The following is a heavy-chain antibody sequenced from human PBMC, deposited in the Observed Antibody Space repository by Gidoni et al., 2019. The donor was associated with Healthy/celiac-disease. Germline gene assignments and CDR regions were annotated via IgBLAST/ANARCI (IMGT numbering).Heavy chain of an antibody. CDR2: ISSISSYI. J-gene: IGHJ6*02. Sequence: EVQLVESGGGLVKPGGSLRLSCAASGFTFSSYRMIWVRQAPGKGLEWVSSISSISSYIYYADTVKCRFTMYRDNTKNTVYLQMNSLREEDTAVYYCARVSRDMVLMVDAGPHEDDMDVWGQGTTVTVSS. CDR1: GFTFSSYR. D-gene: IGHD2-8*01. CDR3: ARVSRDMVLMVDAGPHEDDMDV. V-gene: IGHV3-21*01.